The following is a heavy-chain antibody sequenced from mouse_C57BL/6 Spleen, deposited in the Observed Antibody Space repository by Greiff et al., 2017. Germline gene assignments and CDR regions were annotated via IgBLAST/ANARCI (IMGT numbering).Heavy chain of an antibody. CDR2: IYPGDGDT. J-gene: IGHJ3*01. D-gene: IGHD2-1*01. CDR3: ARGGEYDNYVAWFAY. Sequence: QVQLQQSGPELVKPGASVKISCKASGYAFSSSWMNWVKQRPGKGLEWIGRIYPGDGDTNYNGKFKGKATLTADKSSSTAYMQLSSLTSEDSAVYFCARGGEYDNYVAWFAYWGQGTLVTVSA. CDR1: GYAFSSSW. V-gene: IGHV1-82*01.